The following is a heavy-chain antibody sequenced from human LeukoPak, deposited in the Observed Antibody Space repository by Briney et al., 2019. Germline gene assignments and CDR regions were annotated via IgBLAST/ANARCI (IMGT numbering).Heavy chain of an antibody. V-gene: IGHV4-39*07. Sequence: SETLSLTCTVSGGSISSSSYYWGWIRQPPGKGLEWIGSIYTSGSTNYNPSLKSRVTISVDTSKNQFSLKLSSVTAADTAVYYCARGTYYYYYYMDVWGKGTTVTVSS. J-gene: IGHJ6*03. CDR3: ARGTYYYYYYMDV. CDR1: GGSISSSSYY. CDR2: IYTSGST.